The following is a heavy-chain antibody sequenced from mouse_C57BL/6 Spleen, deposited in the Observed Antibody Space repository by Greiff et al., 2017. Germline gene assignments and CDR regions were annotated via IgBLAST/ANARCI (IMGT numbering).Heavy chain of an antibody. Sequence: EVHLVESGGDLVKPGGSLKLSCAASGFTFSSYGMPWVRQTPDKRLEWVATISSGGSYTYYPDSVKGRFTISRDNAKNTLYLQMSSLKSEDTAMYYCARTGGNYFDYWGQGTTLTVSS. CDR1: GFTFSSYG. CDR3: ARTGGNYFDY. V-gene: IGHV5-6*01. J-gene: IGHJ2*01. CDR2: ISSGGSYT. D-gene: IGHD2-14*01.